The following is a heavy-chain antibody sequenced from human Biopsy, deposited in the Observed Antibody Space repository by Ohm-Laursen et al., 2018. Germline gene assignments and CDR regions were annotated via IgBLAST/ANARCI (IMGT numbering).Heavy chain of an antibody. CDR3: AADINVWNVNY. Sequence: AASVKVSCKVSGYTLTALSMHWVRQAPGRGLEWMGGFAPENGKTICAQKFQGRITMTEDTSTDTAYMELSSLRSEDTAVYYCAADINVWNVNYWGQGTQVTVSS. D-gene: IGHD1-1*01. V-gene: IGHV1-24*01. CDR1: GYTLTALS. CDR2: FAPENGKT. J-gene: IGHJ4*02.